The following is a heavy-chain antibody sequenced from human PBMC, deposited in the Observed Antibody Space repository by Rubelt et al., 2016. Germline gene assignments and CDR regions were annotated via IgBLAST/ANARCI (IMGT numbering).Heavy chain of an antibody. J-gene: IGHJ4*02. Sequence: EVQLLESGGGLVQPGGSLRLSCAASGFTFSTYSMTWVRQAPGKGLEWVSAISRSSDYIFYGDSVRGRFTISRDNAKNSLYLQMNSLRAEDTAVYYCARVNWEESYPRSDYWGQGTLVTVSS. CDR3: ARVNWEESYPRSDY. CDR1: GFTFSTYS. CDR2: ISRSSDYI. V-gene: IGHV3-21*01. D-gene: IGHD1-26*01.